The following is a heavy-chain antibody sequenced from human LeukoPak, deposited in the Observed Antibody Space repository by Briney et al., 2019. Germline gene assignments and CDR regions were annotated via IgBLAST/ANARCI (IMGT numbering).Heavy chain of an antibody. V-gene: IGHV3-11*01. D-gene: IGHD2-15*01. Sequence: GGSLRLSCAASGFTFSDYYMTWVRQAPGKGLEWVSYISTSGSTIYDADSVKGRLTISRDKAKNSLYLQMNSLRVEDTAMYYCARQHRYCSGGTCYPRVGWFDPWGQGTLVTVSS. CDR3: ARQHRYCSGGTCYPRVGWFDP. J-gene: IGHJ5*02. CDR1: GFTFSDYY. CDR2: ISTSGSTI.